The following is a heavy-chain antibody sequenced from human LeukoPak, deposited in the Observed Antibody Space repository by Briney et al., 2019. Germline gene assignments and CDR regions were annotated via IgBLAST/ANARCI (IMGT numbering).Heavy chain of an antibody. Sequence: ASVKVSCEASGGTFSSYAISWVRQAPGQGLEWMGRIIPIFGTANYAQKFQGRVTITTDESTSTAYMELSSLRSEDTAVYYFEREHYDSSGYVWGQGTLVTVSS. CDR3: EREHYDSSGYV. CDR1: GGTFSSYA. D-gene: IGHD3-22*01. CDR2: IIPIFGTA. J-gene: IGHJ4*02. V-gene: IGHV1-69*05.